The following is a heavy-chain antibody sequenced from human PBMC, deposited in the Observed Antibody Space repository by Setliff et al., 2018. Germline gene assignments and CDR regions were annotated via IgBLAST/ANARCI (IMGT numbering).Heavy chain of an antibody. D-gene: IGHD2-2*01. J-gene: IGHJ3*02. CDR2: MYHSGST. CDR1: GYSISSDYY. V-gene: IGHV4-38-2*01. CDR3: ARALGYCSRTSCYADAFDI. Sequence: PSETLSLTCAVSGYSISSDYYWGWIRQPPGKGLEWIGSMYHSGSTYYNPSLKSRVTISVDTSKNQFSLKLNYVTAADTAVYYCARALGYCSRTSCYADAFDIWGQGTMVTVS.